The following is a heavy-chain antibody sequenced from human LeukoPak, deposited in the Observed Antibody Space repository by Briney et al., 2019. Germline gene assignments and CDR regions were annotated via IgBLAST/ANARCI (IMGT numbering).Heavy chain of an antibody. CDR1: GYTFTSYG. D-gene: IGHD6-13*01. Sequence: GASVKVSCKASGYTFTSYGISRVRQAPGQGLEWMGWISAYNGNTNYAQKLQGRVTMTTDTSTSTAYMELRSLRSDDTAVYYCARGRGSSWYVNYYYYMDVWGKGTTVTISS. J-gene: IGHJ6*03. CDR3: ARGRGSSWYVNYYYYMDV. CDR2: ISAYNGNT. V-gene: IGHV1-18*01.